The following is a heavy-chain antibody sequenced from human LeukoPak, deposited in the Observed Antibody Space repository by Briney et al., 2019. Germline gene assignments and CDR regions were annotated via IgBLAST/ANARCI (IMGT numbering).Heavy chain of an antibody. D-gene: IGHD3-22*01. Sequence: GGSLRLSCAASGFTFSSFWMSWVRQAPGKGLEWVANINQDGSEKYYVDSVKGRFTISRDNAKNSLYLQMNSLRAEDTAVYYCARSGGYYDSSALFDYWGQGTLVTVSS. CDR1: GFTFSSFW. CDR3: ARSGGYYDSSALFDY. V-gene: IGHV3-7*01. CDR2: INQDGSEK. J-gene: IGHJ4*02.